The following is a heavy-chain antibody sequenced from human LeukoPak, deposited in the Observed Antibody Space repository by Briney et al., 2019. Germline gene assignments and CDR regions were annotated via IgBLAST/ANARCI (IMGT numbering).Heavy chain of an antibody. Sequence: GGSLRLSCAASGFTFDDYAMHWVRQAPGKGLEWVSGISWNSGSIGYADSVKGRFTISRDNAKNSLYLQMNSLRAEDTALYYCARDRGGIYYDVVDCWGQGTLVTVSS. CDR2: ISWNSGSI. V-gene: IGHV3-9*01. CDR3: ARDRGGIYYDVVDC. D-gene: IGHD1-26*01. J-gene: IGHJ4*02. CDR1: GFTFDDYA.